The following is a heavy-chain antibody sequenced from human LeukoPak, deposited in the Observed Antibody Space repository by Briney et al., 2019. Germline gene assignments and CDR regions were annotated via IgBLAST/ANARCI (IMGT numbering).Heavy chain of an antibody. CDR3: AKNMAFYGSGSYHVDPHASYFDY. CDR1: GFTFSNAW. CDR2: ICGSGGDT. Sequence: GGSLRLSCAASGFTFSNAWMTWVRQAPGKGLEWVSAICGSGGDTYYADSVKGRFTISRDNSQDTMYLQMNSLRAEDTAVYYCAKNMAFYGSGSYHVDPHASYFDYWGQGTLVTVSS. J-gene: IGHJ4*02. D-gene: IGHD3-10*01. V-gene: IGHV3-23*01.